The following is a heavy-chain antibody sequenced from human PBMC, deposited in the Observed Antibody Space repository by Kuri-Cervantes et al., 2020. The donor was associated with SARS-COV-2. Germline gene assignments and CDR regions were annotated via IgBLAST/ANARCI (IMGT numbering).Heavy chain of an antibody. CDR1: GGSISSSNW. J-gene: IGHJ3*02. D-gene: IGHD1-7*01. CDR2: IYHSGST. Sequence: GSLRLSCAVSGGSISSSNWWSWVRQPPGKGLEWIGEIYHSGSTNYNPSLKSRVTISVDKSKNQFSLKLSSVTAADTAVYYCARGMELYIPRAFDIWGQGTMVTVSS. CDR3: ARGMELYIPRAFDI. V-gene: IGHV4-4*02.